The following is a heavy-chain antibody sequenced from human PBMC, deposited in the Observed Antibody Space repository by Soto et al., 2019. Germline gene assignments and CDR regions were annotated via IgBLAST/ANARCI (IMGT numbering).Heavy chain of an antibody. V-gene: IGHV1-69*01. CDR2: IIPFFPRT. CDR1: EGTFRKYA. CDR3: ARDRTSAAGNYFYYGMDV. D-gene: IGHD6-25*01. J-gene: IGHJ6*02. Sequence: QVQLVQSGAEVKKPGSSVKVSCKASEGTFRKYAISWVRQAPGQGPEWMGGIIPFFPRTTYAQKFQGRLTITADDSSSTAYMERSSLKSEDTAVYYCARDRTSAAGNYFYYGMDVWGQGTTVTVSS.